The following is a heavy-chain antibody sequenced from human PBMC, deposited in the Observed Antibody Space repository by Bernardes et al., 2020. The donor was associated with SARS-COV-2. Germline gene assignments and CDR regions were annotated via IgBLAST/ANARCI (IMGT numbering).Heavy chain of an antibody. J-gene: IGHJ4*02. Sequence: GGSLRLSCAASGFTSRSYAMGWVRQAPGERLEWISAITDTGGDTFSADSVKGRFTISRDNPKNTLYLQLNGLIVDDTAVYFCAKGSDTSRPYYFDFWGQGTLVTVS. D-gene: IGHD2-15*01. CDR2: ITDTGGDT. CDR3: AKGSDTSRPYYFDF. V-gene: IGHV3-23*01. CDR1: GFTSRSYA.